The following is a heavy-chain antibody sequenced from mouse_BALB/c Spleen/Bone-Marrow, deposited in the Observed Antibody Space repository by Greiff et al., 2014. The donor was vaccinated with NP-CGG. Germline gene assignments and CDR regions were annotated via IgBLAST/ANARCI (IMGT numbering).Heavy chain of an antibody. J-gene: IGHJ3*01. Sequence: EVQLQQSGAELVKPGASVKLSCTASGFNIKDTYMHWVKQRPEQGLEWIGRIDPANGNTKYDPKFQGEATITTDTSSNTAYLQLRSLTSEDTAVYYCARYDYRYSWFAYWGQGTLVTVSA. CDR1: GFNIKDTY. CDR3: ARYDYRYSWFAY. CDR2: IDPANGNT. V-gene: IGHV14-3*02. D-gene: IGHD2-14*01.